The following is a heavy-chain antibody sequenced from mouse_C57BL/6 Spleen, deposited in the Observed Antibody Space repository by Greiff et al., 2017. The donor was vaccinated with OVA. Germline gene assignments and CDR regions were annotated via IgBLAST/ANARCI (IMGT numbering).Heavy chain of an antibody. CDR3: ARDTGTNY. Sequence: EVMLVESGGGLVKPGGSLKLSCAASGFTFSSYAMSWVRQTPEKRLEWVATLSDGGSYTYYPDNVKGRFTISRDNAKNNLYLQMSHLKSEDTAMYYCARDTGTNYWGQGTTLTVSS. J-gene: IGHJ2*01. D-gene: IGHD4-1*01. V-gene: IGHV5-4*01. CDR2: LSDGGSYT. CDR1: GFTFSSYA.